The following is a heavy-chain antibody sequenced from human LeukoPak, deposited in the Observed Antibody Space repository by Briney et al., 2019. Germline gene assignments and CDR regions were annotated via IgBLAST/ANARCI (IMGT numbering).Heavy chain of an antibody. V-gene: IGHV3-9*01. CDR3: AKDILRESYALDY. CDR2: ISWNSGSI. D-gene: IGHD2-2*01. Sequence: SLRLSCAASGFTFDDYAMHWVRQAPGKGLEWVSGISWNSGSIGYADSVKGRFTISRDNAKNSLYLQMNSPRAEDTALYYCAKDILRESYALDYWGQGTLVTVSS. J-gene: IGHJ4*02. CDR1: GFTFDDYA.